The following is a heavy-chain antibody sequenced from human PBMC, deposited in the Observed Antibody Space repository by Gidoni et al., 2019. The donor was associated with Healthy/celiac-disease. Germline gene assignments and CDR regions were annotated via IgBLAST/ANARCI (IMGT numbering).Heavy chain of an antibody. CDR2: IKQDGSEK. D-gene: IGHD1-1*01. CDR3: ARELERLTSYGMDV. Sequence: EVQLVESGGGLVQPGGSLRLSCAASGFTFSSYWMSWVRQAPGKGLEWVANIKQDGSEKYYVDSVKGRFTISRDNAKNSLYLQMNSLRAEDTAVYYCARELERLTSYGMDVWGQGTTVTVSS. CDR1: GFTFSSYW. J-gene: IGHJ6*02. V-gene: IGHV3-7*04.